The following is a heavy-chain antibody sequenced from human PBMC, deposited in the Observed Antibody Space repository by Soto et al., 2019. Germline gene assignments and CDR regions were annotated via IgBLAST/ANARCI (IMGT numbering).Heavy chain of an antibody. CDR1: GFTFSSYA. CDR2: ISSNGGST. CDR3: ARARLGIYAFDI. J-gene: IGHJ3*02. V-gene: IGHV3-64*01. Sequence: GESLKISCAASGFTFSSYAMHWVRQAPGKGLEYVSAISSNGGSTYYANSVKGRFTISRDNSKNTLYLQMGSLRAEDMAVYYCARARLGIYAFDIWGQGTMVTVSS. D-gene: IGHD7-27*01.